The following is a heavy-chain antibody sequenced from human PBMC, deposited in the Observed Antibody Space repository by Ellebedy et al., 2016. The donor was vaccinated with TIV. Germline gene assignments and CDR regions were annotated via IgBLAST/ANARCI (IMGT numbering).Heavy chain of an antibody. CDR1: GYTFTNYY. CDR2: INPSGGST. D-gene: IGHD3-3*01. Sequence: AASVKVSCKASGYTFTNYYMHWVRHAPGQGLEWMGKINPSGGSTSNAHHLQGRISMTRDTSTSTVYMELSSLRSEDTAMYYCARSSFGNGYYGSIDYWGQGTLVTVSS. J-gene: IGHJ4*02. V-gene: IGHV1-46*01. CDR3: ARSSFGNGYYGSIDY.